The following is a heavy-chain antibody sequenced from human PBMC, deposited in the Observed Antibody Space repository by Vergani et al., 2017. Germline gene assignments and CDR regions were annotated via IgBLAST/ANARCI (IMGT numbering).Heavy chain of an antibody. J-gene: IGHJ6*03. CDR3: ARGLAPPFWSGYRRNYYYYYMDV. Sequence: QVQLQQWGAGLLKPSETLSLTCAVYGGSFSGYYWSWIRQPPGKGLEWIGEINHSGSTNYNPSLKSRVTISVDTSQNQFSLKLSSVTAADTAVYYCARGLAPPFWSGYRRNYYYYYMDVWGKGTTVTVSS. CDR2: INHSGST. V-gene: IGHV4-34*01. D-gene: IGHD3-3*01. CDR1: GGSFSGYY.